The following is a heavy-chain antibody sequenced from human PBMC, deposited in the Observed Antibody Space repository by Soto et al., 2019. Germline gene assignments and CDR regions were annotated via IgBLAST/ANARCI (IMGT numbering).Heavy chain of an antibody. D-gene: IGHD1-26*01. Sequence: HPGGPLSLSCAASGFPFSSYGMHWVRQAPGKGLEWVAVIWYDGSNKYYADSVKGRFTISRDNSKNTLYLQMNSLRAEDTAVYYCARDGVGATSGYFDYWGQGTLVTVSS. CDR3: ARDGVGATSGYFDY. CDR1: GFPFSSYG. V-gene: IGHV3-33*01. J-gene: IGHJ4*02. CDR2: IWYDGSNK.